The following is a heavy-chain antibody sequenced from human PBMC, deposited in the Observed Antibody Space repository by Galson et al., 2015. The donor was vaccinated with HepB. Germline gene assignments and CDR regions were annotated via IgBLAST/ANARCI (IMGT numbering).Heavy chain of an antibody. Sequence: SLRLSCAASGFTVTSNYMSWVRQAPGKGLEWVSVIYSGGSTYYAASVKGRCTISSDNSTNTLYLQMNSLRAEDTAVYYCAREGDSSGYYKIFDYWGQGTLVTVSS. V-gene: IGHV3-66*01. J-gene: IGHJ4*02. CDR3: AREGDSSGYYKIFDY. D-gene: IGHD3-22*01. CDR2: IYSGGST. CDR1: GFTVTSNY.